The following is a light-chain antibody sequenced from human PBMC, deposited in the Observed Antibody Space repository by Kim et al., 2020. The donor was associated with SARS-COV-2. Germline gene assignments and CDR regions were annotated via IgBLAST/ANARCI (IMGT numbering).Light chain of an antibody. V-gene: IGLV3-1*01. CDR2: QDN. Sequence: SYELTQPPSMSVSPGQTASVTCSGDKLGDRYACWYQQKPGQSPVLVIYQDNKRPSGIPERFSGSNSENTATLTISGTQAMDEADYYCQAWDSSTVV. CDR1: KLGDRY. CDR3: QAWDSSTVV. J-gene: IGLJ2*01.